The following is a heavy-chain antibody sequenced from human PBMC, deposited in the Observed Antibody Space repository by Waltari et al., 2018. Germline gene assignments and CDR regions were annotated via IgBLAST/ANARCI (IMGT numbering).Heavy chain of an antibody. V-gene: IGHV4-38-2*02. CDR2: IYHSGST. J-gene: IGHJ4*02. D-gene: IGHD3-3*01. Sequence: QVQLQESGPGLVKPSETLSLTCTVSGYSISSGYYWGWIRQPPGKGLEWIGSIYHSGSTYYNPSLKSRVTISVDTSKNQFSLKLSSVTAADTAVYYCARSYDFWSGQPLDYWGQGTLVTVSS. CDR1: GYSISSGYY. CDR3: ARSYDFWSGQPLDY.